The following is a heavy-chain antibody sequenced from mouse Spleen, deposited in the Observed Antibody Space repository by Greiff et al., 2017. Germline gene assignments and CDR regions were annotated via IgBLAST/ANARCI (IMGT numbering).Heavy chain of an antibody. Sequence: EVQLQESGPGLVKPSQSLSLTCTVTGYSITSDYAWNWIRQFPGNKLEWMGYISYSGSTSYNPSLKSRISITRDTSKNQFFLQLNSVTTEDTATYYCARGDYYGSSRWYFDVWGAGTTVTVSS. D-gene: IGHD1-1*01. CDR3: ARGDYYGSSRWYFDV. CDR2: ISYSGST. V-gene: IGHV3-2*02. J-gene: IGHJ1*01. CDR1: GYSITSDYA.